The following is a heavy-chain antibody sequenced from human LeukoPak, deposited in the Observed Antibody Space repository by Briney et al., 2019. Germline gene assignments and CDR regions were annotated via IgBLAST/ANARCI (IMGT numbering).Heavy chain of an antibody. CDR3: ARGPYYYDSSGYYIPYYGMDV. Sequence: SETLSLTCAVSGGSISSSNWWSWVRQPPGKGLEWIGEIYHSGSTNYNPSLKSRVTISVDKSKNQFSLKLSSVTAADTAVYYCARGPYYYDSSGYYIPYYGMDVWGQGTTVTVSS. D-gene: IGHD3-22*01. CDR1: GGSISSSNW. J-gene: IGHJ6*02. V-gene: IGHV4-4*02. CDR2: IYHSGST.